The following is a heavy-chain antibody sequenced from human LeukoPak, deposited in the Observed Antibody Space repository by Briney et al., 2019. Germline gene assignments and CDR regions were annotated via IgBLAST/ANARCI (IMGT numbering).Heavy chain of an antibody. CDR1: GFTFSSYA. CDR3: AKAISVGATTDAAD. V-gene: IGHV3-23*01. CDR2: ISGSGGST. Sequence: GGSLRLSCAASGFTFSSYAMSWVRQAPGKGLEWVSAISGSGGSTYFADSVKGRFTISRDNSKNTLYLQMNSLRAEDTAVYYCAKAISVGATTDAADWGQGTLVTVSS. D-gene: IGHD1-26*01. J-gene: IGHJ4*02.